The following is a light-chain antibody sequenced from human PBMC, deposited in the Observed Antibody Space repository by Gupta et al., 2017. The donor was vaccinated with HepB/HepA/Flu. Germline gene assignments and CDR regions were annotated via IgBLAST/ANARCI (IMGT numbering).Light chain of an antibody. CDR1: SRDVGGYNY. Sequence: HSALPQPAAVSGSPGQSITISCTGTSRDVGGYNYVFLYQLHPDKAPKLIIFDVTTRPSGVSSRFSGSKSGNTASLTISGLQAEDEANYYCSSYTRVSTWVFGGGTKVTVL. V-gene: IGLV2-14*03. J-gene: IGLJ3*02. CDR2: DVT. CDR3: SSYTRVSTWV.